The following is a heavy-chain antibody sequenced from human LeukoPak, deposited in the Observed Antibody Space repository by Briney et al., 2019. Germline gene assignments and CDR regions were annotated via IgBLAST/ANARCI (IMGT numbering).Heavy chain of an antibody. J-gene: IGHJ6*03. CDR2: IYYSGST. Sequence: SETLSLTCTVSGGSISSGGYYWSWLRQHPGKGLEWIGYIYYSGSTYYNPSLKSRVTISVDTSKNQFSQKLSSVTAADTAVYYCATHSYSSSWFNYYYYYYMDVWGKGTTVTVSS. D-gene: IGHD6-13*01. CDR3: ATHSYSSSWFNYYYYYYMDV. V-gene: IGHV4-31*03. CDR1: GGSISSGGYY.